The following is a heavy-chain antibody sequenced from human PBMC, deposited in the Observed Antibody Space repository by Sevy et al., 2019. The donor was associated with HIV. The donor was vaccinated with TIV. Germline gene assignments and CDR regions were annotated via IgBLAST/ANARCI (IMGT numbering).Heavy chain of an antibody. CDR1: GFTFSSYS. CDR3: ATGKVNYYDTSFARV. Sequence: GGSLRLSCAASGFTFSSYSMNWVRQAPGKGLEWVSSISSSSSYIYYADSVKGRFTISRDNAENSLYLQMNSLRAEDTAVYYCATGKVNYYDTSFARVWGQGTLVTVSS. J-gene: IGHJ4*02. CDR2: ISSSSSYI. D-gene: IGHD3-22*01. V-gene: IGHV3-21*01.